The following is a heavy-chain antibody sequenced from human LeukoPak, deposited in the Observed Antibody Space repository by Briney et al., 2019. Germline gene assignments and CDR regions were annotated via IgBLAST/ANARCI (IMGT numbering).Heavy chain of an antibody. V-gene: IGHV3-30*02. CDR3: AKQWWREFGEDYFDY. D-gene: IGHD2-15*01. CDR1: GFTFSSYA. Sequence: GGSLRLSCAASGFTFSSYAMHWVRQAPGKGLEWVAFIRYDGSNKYYADSVKGRFTISRDNSKNTLYLQMNSLRAEDTAVYYCAKQWWREFGEDYFDYWGQGTLVTVSS. CDR2: IRYDGSNK. J-gene: IGHJ4*02.